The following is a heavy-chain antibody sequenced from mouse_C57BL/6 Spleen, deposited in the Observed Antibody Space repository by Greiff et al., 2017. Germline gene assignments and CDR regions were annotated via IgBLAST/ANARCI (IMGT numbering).Heavy chain of an antibody. Sequence: EVKLQESGPGLVKPSQSLSLTCSVTGYSITSGYYWNWIRQFPGNKLEWMGYISYDGSNNYNPSLKNRISITRDTSKNQFFLKLNSVTTEDTATYYCARGVGRWYFDVWGTGTTVTVSS. D-gene: IGHD4-1*01. V-gene: IGHV3-6*01. CDR1: GYSITSGYY. CDR3: ARGVGRWYFDV. CDR2: ISYDGSN. J-gene: IGHJ1*03.